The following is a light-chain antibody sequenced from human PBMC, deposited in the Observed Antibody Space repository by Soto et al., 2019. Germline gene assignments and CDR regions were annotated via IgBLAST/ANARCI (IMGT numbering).Light chain of an antibody. CDR2: GAS. CDR1: QSVSSSY. CDR3: QQCDCCPWLT. V-gene: IGKV3-20*01. J-gene: IGKJ4*01. Sequence: EIVLTQSPGTLSLSPGERATLSCRASQSVSSSYLAWYQQKPGQAPRLLIAGASSRATGIPDRCSGSGSGTDFTLTISSLQPEDFAVYYCQQCDCCPWLTCGGGTKVEIK.